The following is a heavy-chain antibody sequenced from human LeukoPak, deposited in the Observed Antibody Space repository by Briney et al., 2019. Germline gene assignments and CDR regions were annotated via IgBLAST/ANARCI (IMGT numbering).Heavy chain of an antibody. CDR2: IYYSGST. CDR1: GGSISSSSYY. D-gene: IGHD6-19*01. CDR3: ARQLGSGWYGDYYFDY. V-gene: IGHV4-39*01. Sequence: SETLSLTCTVSGGSISSSSYYWGWIRQPPGKGLEWIGSIYYSGSTYYNPSLKSRVTISVGTSKNQFSLKLSSVTAADTAVYYCARQLGSGWYGDYYFDYWGQGTLVTVSS. J-gene: IGHJ4*02.